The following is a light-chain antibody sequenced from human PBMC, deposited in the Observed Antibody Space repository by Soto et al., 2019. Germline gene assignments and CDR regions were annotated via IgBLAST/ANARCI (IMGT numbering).Light chain of an antibody. CDR1: SSNIGRNT. Sequence: QSVLTQPPSASGTPGQRVTISCSGSSSNIGRNTVNWYQQLPGTAPKLLIYNNNQRPSGVPDRFSGSKSGNSASLAISGLQSEDEADYYCASWDDSLNGYVFGTGTKLTAL. J-gene: IGLJ1*01. CDR2: NNN. CDR3: ASWDDSLNGYV. V-gene: IGLV1-44*01.